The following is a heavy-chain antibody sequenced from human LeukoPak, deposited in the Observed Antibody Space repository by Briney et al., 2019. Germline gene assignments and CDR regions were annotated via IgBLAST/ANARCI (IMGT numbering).Heavy chain of an antibody. Sequence: PGGSLRLSCAASGFTFSSYSMNWVRQAPGKGLEWVSSISSSSSYTYYADSVKGRFTISRDNAKNSLYLQMNGLRAEDTAVYYCARDHGYAFDYWGQGTLVTVSS. CDR2: ISSSSSYT. D-gene: IGHD5-12*01. V-gene: IGHV3-21*01. CDR1: GFTFSSYS. CDR3: ARDHGYAFDY. J-gene: IGHJ4*02.